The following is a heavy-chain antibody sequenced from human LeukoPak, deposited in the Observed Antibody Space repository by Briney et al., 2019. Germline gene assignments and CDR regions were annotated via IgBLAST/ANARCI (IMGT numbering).Heavy chain of an antibody. CDR2: INHSGST. D-gene: IGHD3-10*01. CDR1: GGSISSSSYY. CDR3: ARVPSWYYYGSGSYSQVDY. Sequence: SETLSLTCTVSGGSISSSSYYWGWIRQPPGKGLEWIGEINHSGSTNYNPSLKSRVTISVGTSKNQFSLKLSSVIAADTAVYYCARVPSWYYYGSGSYSQVDYWGQGTLVTVSS. V-gene: IGHV4-39*07. J-gene: IGHJ4*02.